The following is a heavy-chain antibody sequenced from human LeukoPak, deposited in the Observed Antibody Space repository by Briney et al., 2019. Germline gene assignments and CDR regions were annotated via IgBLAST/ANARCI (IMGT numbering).Heavy chain of an antibody. D-gene: IGHD3-9*01. CDR2: IYPGDSDT. J-gene: IGHJ5*02. Sequence: GESLRISCKSSGDSFNSYWIAWVRQMPGKGLEWMGSIYPGDSDTRYSPSFQGQVTISVDKSIRTAYLQWSSLKASDTAMYYCARLYDILTGYNNWFDPWGQGTLVIVSS. CDR3: ARLYDILTGYNNWFDP. V-gene: IGHV5-51*01. CDR1: GDSFNSYW.